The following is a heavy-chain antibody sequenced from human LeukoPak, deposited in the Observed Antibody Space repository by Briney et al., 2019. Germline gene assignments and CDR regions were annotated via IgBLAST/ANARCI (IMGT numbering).Heavy chain of an antibody. CDR1: GGSMSSYY. V-gene: IGHV4-59*01. D-gene: IGHD1-1*01. J-gene: IGHJ4*02. CDR3: ARGGTRVKIDY. Sequence: PSETLSLTCTVSGGSMSSYYWSWIRQPPGKGLEWIGYIYYSGSTNYNPSLKSRVTISVDTSKNQFSLKLSSVTAADTAVYYCARGGTRVKIDYWGQGTLVTVSS. CDR2: IYYSGST.